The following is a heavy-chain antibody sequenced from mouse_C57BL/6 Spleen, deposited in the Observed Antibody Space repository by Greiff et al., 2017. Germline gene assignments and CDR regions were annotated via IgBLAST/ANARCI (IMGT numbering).Heavy chain of an antibody. Sequence: EVQLQQSGAELVRPGASVKLSCTASGFNIKDYYMHWVKQRPEQGLEWIGRIDPEDGDTEYAPKFQGKATMTADTSSTTAYLQLSSLTSEDTAVYYCTTEGGYDEDASFAYWGQGTLVTVSA. CDR1: GFNIKDYY. D-gene: IGHD2-2*01. J-gene: IGHJ3*01. CDR2: IDPEDGDT. CDR3: TTEGGYDEDASFAY. V-gene: IGHV14-1*01.